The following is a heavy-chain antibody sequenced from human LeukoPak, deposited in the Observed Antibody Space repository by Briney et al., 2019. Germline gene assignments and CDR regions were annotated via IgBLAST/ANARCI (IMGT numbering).Heavy chain of an antibody. CDR1: GFTFSSYG. CDR2: ISYDGSNK. D-gene: IGHD3-22*01. J-gene: IGHJ4*02. V-gene: IGHV3-30*18. CDR3: EKDRYYYDSSGYADY. Sequence: GGSLRLSCAASGFTFSSYGMHWVRQPPGKGRDGVAVISYDGSNKYYADSVKGRFTISRDNSKNTLYLQMNSLRAEDTAVYYCEKDRYYYDSSGYADYWGQGTLVTVSS.